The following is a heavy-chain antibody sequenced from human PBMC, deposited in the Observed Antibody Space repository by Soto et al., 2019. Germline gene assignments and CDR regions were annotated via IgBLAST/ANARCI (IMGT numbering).Heavy chain of an antibody. CDR2: IFSSGIP. Sequence: QVHLQESGPGLVRPSETLSLTCTVSGVSLKTYYWSWIRLPPGGGLEWIGYIFSSGIPNYNPSLRSRVTMSVETSNNQFSLKMSSVTAADTAVYYCARVAGISYYNHMDVWGKGTNVTVSS. CDR1: GVSLKTYY. J-gene: IGHJ6*03. CDR3: ARVAGISYYNHMDV. V-gene: IGHV4-59*01. D-gene: IGHD1-20*01.